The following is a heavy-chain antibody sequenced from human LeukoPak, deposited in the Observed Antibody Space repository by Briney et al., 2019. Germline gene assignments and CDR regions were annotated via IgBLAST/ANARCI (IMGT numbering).Heavy chain of an antibody. Sequence: GGSLRLSCAASGFTFSSYSMNWVRQAPGKGLEWVSSISSSSSYIYYADSVKGLFTISRDDAKNSLYLQMNSLRAEDTAVYYCARARVVVAANPFDYWGQGTLVTVSS. CDR3: ARARVVVAANPFDY. CDR1: GFTFSSYS. D-gene: IGHD2-15*01. CDR2: ISSSSSYI. V-gene: IGHV3-21*04. J-gene: IGHJ4*02.